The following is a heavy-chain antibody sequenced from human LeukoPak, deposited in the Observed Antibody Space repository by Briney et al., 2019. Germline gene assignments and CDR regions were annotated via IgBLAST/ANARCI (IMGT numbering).Heavy chain of an antibody. CDR1: GFNFSNSG. V-gene: IGHV3-23*01. J-gene: IGHJ4*02. CDR3: SKWNGYGDY. CDR2: ISGGGANT. Sequence: TGGSLRLSCAASGFNFSNSGMSWVRQAPAKGLEWVAGISGGGANTHYADSVKGRFTISRDNSKNTLFLQMNSLRDEDTAIYYCSKWNGYGDYWGQGTLVTVSS. D-gene: IGHD1-1*01.